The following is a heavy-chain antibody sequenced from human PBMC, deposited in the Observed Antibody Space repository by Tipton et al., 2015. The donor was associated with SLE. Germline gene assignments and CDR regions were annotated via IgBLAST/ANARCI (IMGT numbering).Heavy chain of an antibody. CDR2: ISYDGSDK. Sequence: RSLRLSCAASGFAFSSYNMQWVRQAPGKGLEWVALISYDGSDKYHADSVKGRFTISRDNSKNTLFLQMNSLRPEDTAAYYCTRDSPGYWGQGTLVTVSS. CDR1: GFAFSSYN. CDR3: TRDSPGY. J-gene: IGHJ4*02. D-gene: IGHD1-14*01. V-gene: IGHV3-30*04.